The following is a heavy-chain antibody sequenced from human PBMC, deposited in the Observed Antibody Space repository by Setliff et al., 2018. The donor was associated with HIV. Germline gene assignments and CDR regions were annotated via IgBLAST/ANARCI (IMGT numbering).Heavy chain of an antibody. CDR3: ARDWGGPLDY. Sequence: PSETLSLTCTVSGGSISSGSYYWSWIRQPAGKGLEWIGHIYTSGSTKYNPSLKSRVNISVDTSKNQFSLKLSSVTAADTAVYYCARDWGGPLDYWGQGTLVTVSS. D-gene: IGHD7-27*01. CDR2: IYTSGST. V-gene: IGHV4-61*09. CDR1: GGSISSGSYY. J-gene: IGHJ4*02.